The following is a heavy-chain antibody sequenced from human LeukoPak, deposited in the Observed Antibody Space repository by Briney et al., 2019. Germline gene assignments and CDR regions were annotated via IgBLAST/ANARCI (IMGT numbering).Heavy chain of an antibody. CDR2: ISPNSGGT. CDR1: GNTFTGYH. Sequence: ASVKVSCTASGNTFTGYHMHWVRQAPGQGLEWMGWISPNSGGTNYAQKFQDRVTMTRDTSISTAYMELTSLTSDDTAVYYCARQAVATIRFPGDYWGQGTLVTVSS. D-gene: IGHD5-12*01. J-gene: IGHJ4*02. CDR3: ARQAVATIRFPGDY. V-gene: IGHV1-2*02.